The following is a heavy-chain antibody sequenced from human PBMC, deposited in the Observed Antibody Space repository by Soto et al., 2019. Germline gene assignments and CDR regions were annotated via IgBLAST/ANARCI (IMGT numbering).Heavy chain of an antibody. CDR3: AGRGLTIFGVTYYYYYYGMDV. Sequence: ETLSLTCAVYGGSFSGYYWSWIRQPPGKGLEWIGEINHSGSTNYNPSLKSRVTISVDTSKNQFSLKLSSVTAAGTAVYYCAGRGLTIFGVTYYYYYYGMDVWGQGTTVTVSS. J-gene: IGHJ6*02. D-gene: IGHD3-3*01. CDR1: GGSFSGYY. CDR2: INHSGST. V-gene: IGHV4-34*01.